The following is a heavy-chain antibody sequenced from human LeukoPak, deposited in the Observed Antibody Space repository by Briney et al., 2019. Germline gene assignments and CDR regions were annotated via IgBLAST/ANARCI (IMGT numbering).Heavy chain of an antibody. CDR1: GFTFSSYS. Sequence: PGGSLRLSCAASGFTFSSYSMNWVRQAPGKGLEWVSAISGSGGSTYYADSVKGRFTISRDNSKNTLYLQMNSLRAEDTAVYYCAKGDSSGYYYRPGYYFDYWGQGTLVTVSS. D-gene: IGHD3-22*01. CDR2: ISGSGGST. V-gene: IGHV3-23*01. J-gene: IGHJ4*02. CDR3: AKGDSSGYYYRPGYYFDY.